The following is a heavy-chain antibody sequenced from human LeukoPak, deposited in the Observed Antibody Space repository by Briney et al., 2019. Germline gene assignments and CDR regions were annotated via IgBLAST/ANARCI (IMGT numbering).Heavy chain of an antibody. CDR3: ARQPQHEASFDY. J-gene: IGHJ4*02. V-gene: IGHV3-7*01. CDR2: IKSDASEE. CDR1: GFMFDRYW. Sequence: WGSLRLSCVASGFMFDRYWMSWVRQAPGKGLEWVANIKSDASEEKYLDSVMGRFKISRDNAEDSLFLQMNSLRAEDTAVYFCARQPQHEASFDYWGQGALVAVSS.